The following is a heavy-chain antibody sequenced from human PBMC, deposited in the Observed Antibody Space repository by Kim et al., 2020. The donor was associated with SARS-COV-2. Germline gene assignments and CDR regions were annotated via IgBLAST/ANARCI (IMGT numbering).Heavy chain of an antibody. CDR2: IRSKVNGNAT. Sequence: GGSLRLSCAVSGFTFSDSAMRWVRQASGEGLEWVGRIRSKVNGNATADTVSVRGRFTIAKDDSRNKAYMHMNSLKTEAMSVYYCTRVPGTTLAFCDALDIWGQGTMVAVSS. J-gene: IGHJ3*02. V-gene: IGHV3-73*01. D-gene: IGHD1-1*01. CDR3: TRVPGTTLAFCDALDI. CDR1: GFTFSDSA.